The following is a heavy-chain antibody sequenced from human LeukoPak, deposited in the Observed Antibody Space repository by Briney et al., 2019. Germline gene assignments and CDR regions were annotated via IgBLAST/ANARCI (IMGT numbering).Heavy chain of an antibody. CDR1: GGSISSHY. J-gene: IGHJ6*03. CDR3: AREFGELLPSLRYYYYMDV. CDR2: IYYSGST. Sequence: SETLSLTCTVSGGSISSHYWSWIRQPPGKGLEWIGYIYYSGSTNYNPSLKSRVTISVDTSKNQFSLKLSSVTAADTAVYYCAREFGELLPSLRYYYYMDVWGKGTTVTVSS. D-gene: IGHD3-10*01. V-gene: IGHV4-59*11.